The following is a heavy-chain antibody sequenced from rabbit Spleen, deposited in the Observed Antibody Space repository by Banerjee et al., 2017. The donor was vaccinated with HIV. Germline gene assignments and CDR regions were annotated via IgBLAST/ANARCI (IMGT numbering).Heavy chain of an antibody. J-gene: IGHJ6*01. Sequence: QSLEESGGGLVQPEGSLTLTCTASGFSFSAIYYMCWVRQAPGKGLEWIACIYAGSSGSTYSATWAKGRFTISKTSSTTVTLQMTSLTAADTATYFCARDAGTSFSTYGMDLWGQGTLVTVS. CDR3: ARDAGTSFSTYGMDL. V-gene: IGHV1S40*01. D-gene: IGHD8-1*01. CDR2: IYAGSSGST. CDR1: GFSFSAIYY.